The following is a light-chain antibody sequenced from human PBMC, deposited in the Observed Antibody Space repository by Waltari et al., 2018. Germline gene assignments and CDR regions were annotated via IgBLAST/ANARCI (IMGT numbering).Light chain of an antibody. CDR2: DVN. V-gene: IGLV2-11*01. Sequence: QPRSVSGSPGQSVTISCTGTSSDVGGYNYVSWYQQHPGKAPKIMIYDVNERPSGVPHRFSGSKSGNTASLTISGLQAEDEADYYCCSYAGSYDSEYLFGTGTKLSVL. CDR3: CSYAGSYDSEYL. CDR1: SSDVGGYNY. J-gene: IGLJ1*01.